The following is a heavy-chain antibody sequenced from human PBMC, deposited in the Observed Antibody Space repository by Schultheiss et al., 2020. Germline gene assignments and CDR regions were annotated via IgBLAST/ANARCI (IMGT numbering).Heavy chain of an antibody. CDR2: ISSNGGST. D-gene: IGHD3-22*01. CDR3: AKTALIAGMDV. Sequence: GGSLRLSCTASGFTFGDYAMHWVRQAPGKGLEYVSAISSNGGSTYYANSVKGRFTISRDNSKNTLYLQMNSLRAEDTAVYYCAKTALIAGMDVWGQGTTVTVSS. V-gene: IGHV3-64*01. CDR1: GFTFGDYA. J-gene: IGHJ6*02.